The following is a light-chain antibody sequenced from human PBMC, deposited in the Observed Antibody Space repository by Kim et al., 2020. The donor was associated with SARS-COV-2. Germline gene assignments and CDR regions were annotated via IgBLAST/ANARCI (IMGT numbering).Light chain of an antibody. J-gene: IGLJ2*01. CDR3: CSYAGSYTLV. CDR1: SSNVGGYNY. CDR2: DVT. Sequence: GRSVPTACTGASSNVGGYNYVSWYQQHPGKAPKLMIFDVTKRPSGVPDRFSGSKSGITASLTISGLQTEDEADYYCCSYAGSYTLVFGGGTQLTVL. V-gene: IGLV2-11*03.